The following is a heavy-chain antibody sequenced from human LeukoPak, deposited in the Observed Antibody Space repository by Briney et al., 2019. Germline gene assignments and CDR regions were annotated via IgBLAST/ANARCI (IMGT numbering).Heavy chain of an antibody. CDR1: GGSISSGGYS. Sequence: SQTLSLTSAVSGGSISSGGYSWSWIRQPPGKGLEWIGYIYHSGSTYYNPSLKSRVTISVDRSKNQFSLKLSSVPAADTAVYYCARDPLAIYGSGSYFDYWGQGTLVTVSS. V-gene: IGHV4-30-2*01. D-gene: IGHD3-10*01. J-gene: IGHJ4*02. CDR3: ARDPLAIYGSGSYFDY. CDR2: IYHSGST.